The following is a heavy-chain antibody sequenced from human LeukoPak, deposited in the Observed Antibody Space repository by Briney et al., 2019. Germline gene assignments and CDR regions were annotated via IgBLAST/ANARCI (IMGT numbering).Heavy chain of an antibody. V-gene: IGHV4-61*02. J-gene: IGHJ4*02. D-gene: IGHD6-13*01. CDR3: ARELWGTSYSSSWRYFDY. CDR2: IYTSGST. CDR1: GGSISSGSYY. Sequence: SQTLSLTCTASGGSISSGSYYWSWIRQPAGKGLEWIGRIYTSGSTNYNPSLKSRVTISVDTSKNQFSLKLSSVTAADTAVYYCARELWGTSYSSSWRYFDYWGRGTLVTVSS.